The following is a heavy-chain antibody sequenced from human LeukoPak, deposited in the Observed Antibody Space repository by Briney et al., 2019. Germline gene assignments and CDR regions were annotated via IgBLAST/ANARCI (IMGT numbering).Heavy chain of an antibody. J-gene: IGHJ5*02. V-gene: IGHV3-23*01. Sequence: GGSLRLSCAASGLTFSTYAMSWVRQAPGKGLEWVSTIGGSGAGTYYADSVRGRFIVSRDNSKNTLYLQMNSLRAGDTSVYYCAILGGSAASTWGQGTLVTVSS. CDR2: IGGSGAGT. CDR3: AILGGSAAST. D-gene: IGHD6-13*01. CDR1: GLTFSTYA.